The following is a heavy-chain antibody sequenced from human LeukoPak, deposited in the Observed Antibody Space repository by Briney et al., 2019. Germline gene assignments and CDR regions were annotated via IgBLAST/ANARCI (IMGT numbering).Heavy chain of an antibody. D-gene: IGHD2-15*01. Sequence: GGSLRLSCAASGFTFSTYAIHWVRQAPGKGLEWVANIKQDGSEKYYVDSVKGRFTISRDNAKNSLYLQMNSLRAEDTAVYYCARVSMDIVVVVAATSYYYYYYMDVWGKGTTVTISS. CDR1: GFTFSTYA. CDR2: IKQDGSEK. CDR3: ARVSMDIVVVVAATSYYYYYYMDV. J-gene: IGHJ6*03. V-gene: IGHV3-7*01.